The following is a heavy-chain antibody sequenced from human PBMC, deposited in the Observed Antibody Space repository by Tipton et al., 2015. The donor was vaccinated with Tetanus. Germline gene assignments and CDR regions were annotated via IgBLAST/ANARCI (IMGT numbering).Heavy chain of an antibody. CDR3: ARDVTSRGFVVVTAWSDY. D-gene: IGHD2-21*02. J-gene: IGHJ4*02. Sequence: QSGAEVKKPGSSVKVSCKTSGGSFSTYITSWVRQAPGQGLEWMGGIIPIFGTITYAQKFQGRVTITADKSTSTAYMELSSLRSEDTGVYYCARDVTSRGFVVVTAWSDYWGQGTLVTVSS. V-gene: IGHV1-69*06. CDR1: GGSFSTYI. CDR2: IIPIFGTI.